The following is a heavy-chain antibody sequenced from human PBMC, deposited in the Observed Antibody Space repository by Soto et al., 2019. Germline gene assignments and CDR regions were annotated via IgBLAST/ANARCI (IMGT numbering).Heavy chain of an antibody. V-gene: IGHV3-9*01. Sequence: EVQLVESGGGLVQPGRSLRLSCAASGFTFDDYAMHWVRQGPGKGLEWVSSISWNSGNLGYADSVKGRFTISRDNAKNSLYLQMNSLRDEDTALYYCAKGASTTVFAFNDYWGQGTLVTVSS. CDR2: ISWNSGNL. D-gene: IGHD4-17*01. CDR1: GFTFDDYA. CDR3: AKGASTTVFAFNDY. J-gene: IGHJ4*02.